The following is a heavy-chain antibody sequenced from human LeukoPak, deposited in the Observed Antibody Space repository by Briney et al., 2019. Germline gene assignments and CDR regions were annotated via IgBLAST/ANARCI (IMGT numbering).Heavy chain of an antibody. Sequence: GASVKVSCKASGYIFTRYALYWVRQAPGQGLECMGWINTNTGNPMYDQGFTGRFVFSLDTSVSTAYLQINSLKADDTAVYYCARGLSNGYYYHVFDIWGQGTTVTVSS. J-gene: IGHJ3*02. CDR3: ARGLSNGYYYHVFDI. CDR2: INTNTGNP. D-gene: IGHD3-22*01. V-gene: IGHV7-4-1*02. CDR1: GYIFTRYA.